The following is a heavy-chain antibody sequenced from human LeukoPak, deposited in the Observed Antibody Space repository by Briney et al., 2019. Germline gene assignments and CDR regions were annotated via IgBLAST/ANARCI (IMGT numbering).Heavy chain of an antibody. D-gene: IGHD6-19*01. CDR3: ARVGQWLPDY. CDR2: IKLDGSDK. V-gene: IGHV3-7*01. J-gene: IGHJ4*02. CDR1: GFTFSSYS. Sequence: GGSLRLSCAASGFTFSSYSMNWVRQAPGKGLEWVANIKLDGSDKYYVDSVKGRFTISRDNAKNSVYLQMNSLRAEDTAVYYCARVGQWLPDYWGQGTLVTVSS.